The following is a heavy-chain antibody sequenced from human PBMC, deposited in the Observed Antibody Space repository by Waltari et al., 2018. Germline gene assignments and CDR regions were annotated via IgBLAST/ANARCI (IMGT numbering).Heavy chain of an antibody. CDR1: GGSISSTTYY. D-gene: IGHD2-21*02. Sequence: QLQLQESGPRLVRPSETLSLTCTVSGGSISSTTYYWAWIRQTPGKGLEWIGYIHYSGNTYYNPSLRSRVTISVDTSKNQFSLNLRSVTAADTAVYYCARRVVTTGGVDYWGQEPWSPSPQ. J-gene: IGHJ4*01. V-gene: IGHV4-39*07. CDR2: IHYSGNT. CDR3: ARRVVTTGGVDY.